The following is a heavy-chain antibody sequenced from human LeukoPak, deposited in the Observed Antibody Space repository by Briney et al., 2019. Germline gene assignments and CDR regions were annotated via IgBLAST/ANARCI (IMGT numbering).Heavy chain of an antibody. V-gene: IGHV3-23*01. D-gene: IGHD6-13*01. CDR3: AKASPLYYSSRNRQTYTTIDY. CDR1: GFTFSSYA. CDR2: ISGSGGST. J-gene: IGHJ4*02. Sequence: PGGSLRLSCAASGFTFSSYAMSWVRQAPGKGLEWVSAISGSGGSTYYADSVKGRFTISRDNSKNTLYLQMNSLRAEDTAVYYCAKASPLYYSSRNRQTYTTIDYWGQGTLVTVSS.